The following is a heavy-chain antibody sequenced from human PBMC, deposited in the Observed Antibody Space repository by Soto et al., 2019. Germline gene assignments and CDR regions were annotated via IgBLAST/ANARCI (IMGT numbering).Heavy chain of an antibody. J-gene: IGHJ2*01. CDR1: GFTFSSYS. V-gene: IGHV3-21*01. Sequence: DGSLRLSCAASGFTFSSYSINWVRQAPGKGLEWVSSISSSSSYIYYADSVKGRFTISRDNAKNSLYLQMNSLRAEDTAVYYCAREGDYGDYYFDLWGRGTLVTV. D-gene: IGHD4-17*01. CDR3: AREGDYGDYYFDL. CDR2: ISSSSSYI.